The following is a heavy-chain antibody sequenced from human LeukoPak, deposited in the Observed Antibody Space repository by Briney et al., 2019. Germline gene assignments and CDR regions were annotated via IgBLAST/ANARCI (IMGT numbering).Heavy chain of an antibody. Sequence: SQTLSLTCVVSGDSVTSGGYYWTWIRHHPEKGLEWIGHISNSGTTSYNPSLKSRVSISVDTSDNHFSLRLTSVTAADTAVYYCARDVVVTSSPDAFDIWGQGTRVTVSS. CDR3: ARDVVVTSSPDAFDI. D-gene: IGHD2-21*01. CDR2: ISNSGTT. CDR1: GDSVTSGGYY. J-gene: IGHJ3*02. V-gene: IGHV4-31*11.